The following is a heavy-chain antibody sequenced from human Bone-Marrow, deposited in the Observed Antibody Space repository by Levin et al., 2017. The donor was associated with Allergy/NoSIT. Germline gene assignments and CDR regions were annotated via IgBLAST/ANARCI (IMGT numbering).Heavy chain of an antibody. CDR1: GFTSSSYA. CDR3: AKDHSSGWTRNFYYFDL. D-gene: IGHD6-19*01. Sequence: PGGSLRLSCVASGFTSSSYAMSWVRQAPGKGLDWVSGISGGTDATFYADSVKGRFTISRDTSKNTVYLQMNSLRADDTAKYYCAKDHSSGWTRNFYYFDLWGRGTLVTVSS. CDR2: ISGGTDAT. J-gene: IGHJ2*01. V-gene: IGHV3-23*01.